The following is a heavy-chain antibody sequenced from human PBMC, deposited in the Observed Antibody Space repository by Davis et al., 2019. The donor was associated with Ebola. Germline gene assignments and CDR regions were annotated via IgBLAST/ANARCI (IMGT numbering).Heavy chain of an antibody. CDR1: GFSFSTYW. CDR3: AREIKPYWYFDL. CDR2: ISAHGDKT. Sequence: GGSLRLSCAASGFSFSTYWMHWVRQAPGKGLEWVALISAHGDKTDSADSVKGRFTISRDNSKNSLYLQMNGLRTEDTAFYYCAREIKPYWYFDLWGRGTLVTVSS. J-gene: IGHJ2*01. V-gene: IGHV3-43*02.